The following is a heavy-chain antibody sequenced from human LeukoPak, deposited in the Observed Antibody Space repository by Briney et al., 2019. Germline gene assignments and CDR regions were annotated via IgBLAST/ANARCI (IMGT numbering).Heavy chain of an antibody. D-gene: IGHD2-2*01. V-gene: IGHV7-4-1*02. J-gene: IGHJ6*03. CDR3: AASVAPLPAAKARDYYMDV. Sequence: ASVKVSCKASGYTFTSYAMNWVRQAPGQGLEWMGWINTNTGNPTYAQGFTGRFVFSLDTSVSTAYLQISSLKAEDTAVYYCAASVAPLPAAKARDYYMDVWGKGTTVTVSS. CDR2: INTNTGNP. CDR1: GYTFTSYA.